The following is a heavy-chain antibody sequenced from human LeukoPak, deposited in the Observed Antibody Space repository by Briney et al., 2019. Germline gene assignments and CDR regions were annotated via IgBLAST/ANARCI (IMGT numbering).Heavy chain of an antibody. CDR3: TRSYVNRQDTARVSVRYYYYYYMDV. J-gene: IGHJ6*03. CDR2: IQMTADGLTT. V-gene: IGHV3-49*04. D-gene: IGHD5-18*01. CDR1: GFTFRDYA. Sequence: GGSLRLSCTFSGFTFRDYALTWVRQTPGKGLEWVGFIQMTADGLTTEYAASAKGRFSISGDDSKNIVYLQMNSLTAEDSGFYYCTRSYVNRQDTARVSVRYYYYYYMDVWGTGTTVAVSS.